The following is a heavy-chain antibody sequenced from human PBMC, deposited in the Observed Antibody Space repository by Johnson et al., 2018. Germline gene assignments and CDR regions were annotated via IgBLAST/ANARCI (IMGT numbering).Heavy chain of an antibody. CDR3: ARDIGETEDMAFDI. J-gene: IGHJ3*02. Sequence: VQLLESGGGVVQPGRSXRLSCAASGFIFRTYGMHWARQAPGKGLAWVAVISYDGSNKYSADSVKGRFTISRDNSKNTLYLQMNSLRAEDTAVYYCARDIGETEDMAFDIWGQGTMVTVSS. D-gene: IGHD3-10*01. CDR1: GFIFRTYG. V-gene: IGHV3-30*03. CDR2: ISYDGSNK.